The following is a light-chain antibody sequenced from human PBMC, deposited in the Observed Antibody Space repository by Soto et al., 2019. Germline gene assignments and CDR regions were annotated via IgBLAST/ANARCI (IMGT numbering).Light chain of an antibody. V-gene: IGKV3-20*01. Sequence: EIVLTQSPGTVSLSPGETASLSCRASQTVSGSYLAWYQQKPGQAPRLLIYGTTTRATGVSDKFSGGGSGTAFTLTISGLESEDFALYTCQQYASSPPTFGGGTKVEIK. CDR1: QTVSGSY. CDR3: QQYASSPPT. CDR2: GTT. J-gene: IGKJ4*01.